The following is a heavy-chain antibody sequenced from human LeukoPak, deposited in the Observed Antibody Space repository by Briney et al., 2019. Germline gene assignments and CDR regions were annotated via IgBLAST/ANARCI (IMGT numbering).Heavy chain of an antibody. Sequence: GASVKVSCTASGGTFSSYAISWVRQAPGQGLEWMGRIIPILGIANYAQKFQGRVAITADKSTSTAYMELSSLRSEDTAVYYCASSIYDFWSAMDNWFDPWGQGTLVTVSS. CDR2: IIPILGIA. V-gene: IGHV1-69*04. CDR3: ASSIYDFWSAMDNWFDP. D-gene: IGHD3-3*01. J-gene: IGHJ5*02. CDR1: GGTFSSYA.